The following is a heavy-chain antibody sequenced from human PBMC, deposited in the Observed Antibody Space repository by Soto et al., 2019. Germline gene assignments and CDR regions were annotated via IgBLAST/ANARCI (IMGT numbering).Heavy chain of an antibody. CDR3: AREPDSVVVIPHDAFGI. CDR2: ISGSGGST. J-gene: IGHJ3*02. V-gene: IGHV3-23*01. Sequence: PGGSLRLSCAASGFTFSSYAMSWVRQAPGKGLEWVSAISGSGGSTYYADSVKGRFTISRDNSKNTLYLQMNSLRADDTAVYYCAREPDSVVVIPHDAFGIWGQGTMVTVSS. D-gene: IGHD3-22*01. CDR1: GFTFSSYA.